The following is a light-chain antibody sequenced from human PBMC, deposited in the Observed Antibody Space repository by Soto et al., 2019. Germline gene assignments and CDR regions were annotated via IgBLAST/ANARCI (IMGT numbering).Light chain of an antibody. CDR1: ESLLHITGETF. Sequence: DSVMSQSVLSLSVIPGQPASGPCKSSESLLHITGETFLFWYLQKPGQSPQLLIYEASTRVSGVPDRFSGSGSGTDFTLDISRVQTDDVAIYYCLQSKQLPPTFGQGTRREIK. CDR3: LQSKQLPPT. J-gene: IGKJ5*01. V-gene: IGKV2D-29*02. CDR2: EAS.